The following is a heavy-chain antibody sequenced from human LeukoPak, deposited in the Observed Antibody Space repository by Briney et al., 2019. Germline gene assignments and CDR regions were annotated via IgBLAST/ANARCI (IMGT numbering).Heavy chain of an antibody. D-gene: IGHD2/OR15-2a*01. Sequence: PGGSLRLSWAASGXPFSSYGMHWVRQAPGKGLEYVSSISSNGGSTYYANSVKGRFTISRDNSKNTLYLQMGSLRAEDMAVYYCARGLFGTTDYWGQGTLVTVSS. J-gene: IGHJ4*02. CDR1: GXPFSSYG. CDR2: ISSNGGST. CDR3: ARGLFGTTDY. V-gene: IGHV3-64*01.